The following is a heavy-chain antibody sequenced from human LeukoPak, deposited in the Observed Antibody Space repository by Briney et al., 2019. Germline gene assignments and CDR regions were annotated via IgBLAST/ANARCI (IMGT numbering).Heavy chain of an antibody. J-gene: IGHJ4*02. CDR2: ISGSGGRT. CDR3: AKELYYDSSGYPSAFDY. Sequence: GGSLRLSCAASGFTFSSYAMSWVRQAPGKGLEWVSVISGSGGRTYYADSVRGRFTISRDNSKNTLYLQMNSLRAEDTAVYYCAKELYYDSSGYPSAFDYWGQGTLVTVSS. D-gene: IGHD3-22*01. CDR1: GFTFSSYA. V-gene: IGHV3-23*01.